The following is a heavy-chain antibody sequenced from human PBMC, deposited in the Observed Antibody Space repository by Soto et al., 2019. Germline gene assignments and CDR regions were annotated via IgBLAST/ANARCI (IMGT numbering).Heavy chain of an antibody. D-gene: IGHD6-13*01. CDR1: GGSISSGGSS. V-gene: IGHV4-30-2*01. CDR3: ARARVLAAPGAFDI. CDR2: IYHSGST. Sequence: SETLSLTCAVSGGSISSGGSSWSWIRQPPGKGLEWIGYIYHSGSTYYNPSLKSRVTISVDRSKNQFSLKLSSVTAADTAVYYCARARVLAAPGAFDIWGQGTMVTVSS. J-gene: IGHJ3*02.